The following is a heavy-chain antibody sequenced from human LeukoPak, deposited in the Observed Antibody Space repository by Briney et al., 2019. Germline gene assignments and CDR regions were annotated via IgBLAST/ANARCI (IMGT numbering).Heavy chain of an antibody. Sequence: SETLSLTCTVSSGSISGYYWTWIRQPPGKGLEWIGNIFYSGSTNYNPSLKSRVIISLDTSKKQFSLKLTSVTAADTAVYYCARQSYGGAYYFFGYWGQGTLVAVSS. J-gene: IGHJ4*02. V-gene: IGHV4-59*08. CDR2: IFYSGST. CDR1: SGSISGYY. CDR3: ARQSYGGAYYFFGY. D-gene: IGHD1-26*01.